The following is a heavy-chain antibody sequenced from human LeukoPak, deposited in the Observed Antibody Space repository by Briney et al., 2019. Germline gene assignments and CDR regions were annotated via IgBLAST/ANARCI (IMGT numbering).Heavy chain of an antibody. CDR3: ATVDIVVVVAAPEYYFDY. CDR2: FDPEDGET. CDR1: GYTLTELS. J-gene: IGHJ4*02. D-gene: IGHD2-15*01. V-gene: IGHV1-24*01. Sequence: GASVKVSCKVSGYTLTELSMHWVRQAPGKGLEWMGGFDPEDGETIYAQKFQGRVTMTEDTSTDTAYMELSSLRSEDTAVYYCATVDIVVVVAAPEYYFDYWGQGTLVTVSS.